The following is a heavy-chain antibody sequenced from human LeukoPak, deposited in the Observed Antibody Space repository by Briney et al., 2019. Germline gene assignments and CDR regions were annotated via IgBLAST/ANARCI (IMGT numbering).Heavy chain of an antibody. V-gene: IGHV3-73*01. CDR3: ARSLRVRGVPDYMDV. J-gene: IGHJ6*03. D-gene: IGHD3-10*01. Sequence: GGSLRLSCAASGFTFSGSAMHWVRQASGKVLEWIGRIRSKANSYATAYAASVKGRFTISRDDSKNTAYLQMNSLKTEDTAVYYCARSLRVRGVPDYMDVWGKGTTVTISS. CDR2: IRSKANSYAT. CDR1: GFTFSGSA.